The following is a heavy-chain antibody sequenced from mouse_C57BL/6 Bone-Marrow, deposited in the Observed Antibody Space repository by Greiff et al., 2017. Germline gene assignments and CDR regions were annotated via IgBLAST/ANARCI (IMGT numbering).Heavy chain of an antibody. D-gene: IGHD1-1*01. J-gene: IGHJ2*01. CDR1: GYTFTSYW. CDR2: IDPSDSYT. Sequence: QVQLQQPGAELVMPGASVKLSCKASGYTFTSYWMHWVKQRPGQGLEWIGEIDPSDSYTNYNQKFKGKSTLTVDKSSSTAYMQLSSLTSGDSAVYYCAREGVTTVVSSFDYWGQGTTLTVSS. V-gene: IGHV1-69*01. CDR3: AREGVTTVVSSFDY.